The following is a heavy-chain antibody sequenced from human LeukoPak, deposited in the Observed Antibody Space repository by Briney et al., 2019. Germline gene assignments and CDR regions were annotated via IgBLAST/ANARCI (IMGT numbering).Heavy chain of an antibody. Sequence: QTGGSLRLSCAASGFTVSSNYMSWVRQAPGKGLEWVSVIYSGGSTYYADSVKGRFTISRDNSKNTLYLQMNSLRAEDTAVYYCARGRWYCRGGSCYSGGYYYYGLDVWGQGTTVTVSS. J-gene: IGHJ6*02. V-gene: IGHV3-66*01. D-gene: IGHD2-15*01. CDR2: IYSGGST. CDR1: GFTVSSNY. CDR3: ARGRWYCRGGSCYSGGYYYYGLDV.